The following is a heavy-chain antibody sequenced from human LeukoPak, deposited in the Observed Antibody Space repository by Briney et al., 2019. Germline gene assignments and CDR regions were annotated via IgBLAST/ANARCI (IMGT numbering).Heavy chain of an antibody. J-gene: IGHJ4*02. CDR2: IYSGGRI. V-gene: IGHV3-66*01. CDR3: ARRTPYSSGPFGY. D-gene: IGHD6-19*01. CDR1: GFTVSNNY. Sequence: PGGSLRLSCAASGFTVSNNYMNWVRQAPGKGLEWVSVIYSGGRIYYADSVKGRFTISRDNSKNTLYLQMNNLRAEDTAVYYCARRTPYSSGPFGYWGQGTLDTVSS.